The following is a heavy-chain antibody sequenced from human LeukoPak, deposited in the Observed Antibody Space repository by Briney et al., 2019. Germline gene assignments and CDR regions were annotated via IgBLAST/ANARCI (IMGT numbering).Heavy chain of an antibody. CDR1: GFTFSSYS. V-gene: IGHV3-48*01. CDR3: ASGTFYMDV. J-gene: IGHJ6*03. CDR2: ISVSSSTI. Sequence: PRGSLRLSCAASGFTFSSYSMNWVRQAPGKGLEWVSYISVSSSTIYYADSVKGRFTISGDKAKISLYLHMNSLRAEDTAVYYCASGTFYMDVWGKGTTVTVSS. D-gene: IGHD1-26*01.